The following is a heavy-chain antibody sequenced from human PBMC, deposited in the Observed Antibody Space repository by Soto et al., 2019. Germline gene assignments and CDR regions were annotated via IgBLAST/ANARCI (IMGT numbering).Heavy chain of an antibody. CDR1: GGSFSSGNYY. D-gene: IGHD3-22*01. CDR3: ARKPRSSGYLLD. Sequence: SETLALTCTVSGGSFSSGNYYWSWIRQHPGKGLEWIGYIYYSGSTYYNPSLKSRVTISLDTSKNQFSLNLSSVTVADTAVYYCARKPRSSGYLLDSGQGPLVTVSS. CDR2: IYYSGST. J-gene: IGHJ4*02. V-gene: IGHV4-31*03.